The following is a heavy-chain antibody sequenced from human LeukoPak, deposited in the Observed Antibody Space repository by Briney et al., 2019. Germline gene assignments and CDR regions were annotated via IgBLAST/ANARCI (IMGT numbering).Heavy chain of an antibody. CDR2: INHSGST. J-gene: IGHJ4*02. D-gene: IGHD3-22*01. Sequence: PSETLYLTCAVYGGSFSGYYWSWIRQPPGKGLEWIGEINHSGSTNYNPSLKSRVTISVDTSKNQFSLKLSSVTAADTAVYYCAGSGYYYDSSGPIGYFDYWGQGTLVTVSS. CDR3: AGSGYYYDSSGPIGYFDY. V-gene: IGHV4-34*01. CDR1: GGSFSGYY.